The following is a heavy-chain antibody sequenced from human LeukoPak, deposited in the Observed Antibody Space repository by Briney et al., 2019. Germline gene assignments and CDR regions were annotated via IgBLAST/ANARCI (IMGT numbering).Heavy chain of an antibody. CDR1: RGSISGSIRSYY. V-gene: IGHV4-4*09. CDR2: ISSSGSV. D-gene: IGHD5-12*01. J-gene: IGHJ4*02. Sequence: SETLSLTCTVSRGSISGSIRSYYWSWLRQPPGKGLEWFGYISSSGSVDDNPSLRRRVTNSVDTYKNQFFLNLSSVSAADTAVYYCARIPLGYSGAYYFDYWGQGTLVTVSP. CDR3: ARIPLGYSGAYYFDY.